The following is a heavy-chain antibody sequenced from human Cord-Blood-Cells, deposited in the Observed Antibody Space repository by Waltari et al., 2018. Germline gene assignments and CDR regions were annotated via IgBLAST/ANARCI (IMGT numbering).Heavy chain of an antibody. V-gene: IGHV4-34*01. J-gene: IGHJ2*01. D-gene: IGHD3-10*01. Sequence: QVQLQQWGAGLLQPSETLSLTCAVYGGSFSGYYWSWVRQPPGKGLEWIGEINHSGSTNYNPSLKSRVTISVDTSKNQFSLKLSSVTAADTAVYYCASRGDLNWYFDLWGRGTLVTVSS. CDR3: ASRGDLNWYFDL. CDR2: INHSGST. CDR1: GGSFSGYY.